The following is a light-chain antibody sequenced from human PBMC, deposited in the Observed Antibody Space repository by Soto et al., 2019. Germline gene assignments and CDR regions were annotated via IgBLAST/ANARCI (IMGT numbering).Light chain of an antibody. J-gene: IGKJ3*01. CDR3: QQRSNWPPVFT. CDR2: DAS. V-gene: IGKV3-11*01. Sequence: EIVLTQSPATLSLSPGERATLSCMASQSVSSYLAWYQQKPGQAPRLLIYDASNRATGIPARFSGSGSGTDFTLTSSSLEPEDFAVYYCQQRSNWPPVFTFGPGTKVDIK. CDR1: QSVSSY.